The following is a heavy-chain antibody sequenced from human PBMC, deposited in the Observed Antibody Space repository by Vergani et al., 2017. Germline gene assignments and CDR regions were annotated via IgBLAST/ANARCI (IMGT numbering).Heavy chain of an antibody. Sequence: EVQLVESGGGLVQPGGSLRLSCAASGFTFSSYSMNWVRQAPGKGLEWVSYISSSSSTIYYADSVKGRFTISRDNAKNSLYLQMNSLRAEDTAVYYCARGPAYCGGECPRYYFDYWGQGTLVTVSS. CDR3: ARGPAYCGGECPRYYFDY. CDR2: ISSSSSTI. CDR1: GFTFSSYS. J-gene: IGHJ4*02. D-gene: IGHD2-21*01. V-gene: IGHV3-48*01.